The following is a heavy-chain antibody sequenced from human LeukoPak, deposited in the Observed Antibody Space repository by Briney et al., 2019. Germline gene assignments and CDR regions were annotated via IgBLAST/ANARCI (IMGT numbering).Heavy chain of an antibody. J-gene: IGHJ3*02. D-gene: IGHD5-24*01. V-gene: IGHV3-7*03. Sequence: GGSLRLSCAASGFSISSYFMTWVRQAPGKGLEWVANIKQDGSDIYYVDSVKGRFTISRDNAKNSLYLQMNSLRTEDTASYYCAKDRRDGYNYRFDAFDIWGQGTMVTVSS. CDR2: IKQDGSDI. CDR3: AKDRRDGYNYRFDAFDI. CDR1: GFSISSYF.